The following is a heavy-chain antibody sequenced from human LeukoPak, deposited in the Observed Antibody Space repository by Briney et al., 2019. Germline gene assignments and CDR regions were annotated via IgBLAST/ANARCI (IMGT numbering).Heavy chain of an antibody. D-gene: IGHD6-13*01. CDR1: GGSISSYY. CDR3: ARALSRYSSSWYFYFDY. CDR2: IYYSGST. Sequence: SETLSLTCTVSGGSISSYYWSWIRQPPGKGLEWIGYIYYSGSTNYNPSLKSRVTISVDTSKNQFSLKLSSVTAADTAVYYCARALSRYSSSWYFYFDYWGQGTLVTVSS. V-gene: IGHV4-59*01. J-gene: IGHJ4*02.